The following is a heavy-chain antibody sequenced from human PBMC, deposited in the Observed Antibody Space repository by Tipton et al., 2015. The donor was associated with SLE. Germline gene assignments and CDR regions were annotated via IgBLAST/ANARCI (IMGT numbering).Heavy chain of an antibody. CDR3: VKDESDYYFRYLDS. Sequence: GSLRLSCAASGFTFSGYSMNWVRQAPGEGLEWVSSISDCSSYIYYSDSVKGRFTISRDNAKNSLYLQMNSLSAEDSALYYCVKDESDYYFRYLDSWGRGTLVTVSS. CDR1: GFTFSGYS. CDR2: ISDCSSYI. V-gene: IGHV3-21*04. D-gene: IGHD3-22*01. J-gene: IGHJ4*02.